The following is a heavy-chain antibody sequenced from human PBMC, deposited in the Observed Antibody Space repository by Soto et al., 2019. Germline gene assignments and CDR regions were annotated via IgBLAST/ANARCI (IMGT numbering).Heavy chain of an antibody. D-gene: IGHD2-8*01. V-gene: IGHV4-59*08. Sequence: SETLSLTCTVSGGSISTYYWTWIRQSPEKGLEWLGNIYYSGSTNYSPSLNSRLTISLDTAKNQFSLKLRSVTAADTAVYYCARQSRCVNGAFGNVFDIWGRGTKVTGSS. CDR3: ARQSRCVNGAFGNVFDI. CDR1: GGSISTYY. CDR2: IYYSGST. J-gene: IGHJ3*02.